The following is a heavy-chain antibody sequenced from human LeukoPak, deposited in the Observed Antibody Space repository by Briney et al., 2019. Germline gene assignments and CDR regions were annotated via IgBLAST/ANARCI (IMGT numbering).Heavy chain of an antibody. CDR2: IWYDGSNK. CDR1: GFTFSSYG. D-gene: IGHD6-13*01. V-gene: IGHV3-33*01. Sequence: PGRSLRLSCAASGFTFSSYGMHWVRQAPGKGLEWVAVIWYDGSNKYYADSVKGRFTISRDNSKNTLYLQMNSLRAEDTAVYYCARATAAGPYYYYGMDVWGQGTTVTVSS. J-gene: IGHJ6*02. CDR3: ARATAAGPYYYYGMDV.